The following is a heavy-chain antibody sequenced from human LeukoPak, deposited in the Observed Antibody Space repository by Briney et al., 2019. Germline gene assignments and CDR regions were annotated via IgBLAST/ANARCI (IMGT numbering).Heavy chain of an antibody. Sequence: PGGSLRLSCAASGFTFSSSAMSWVRQAPGKGLEWVSAISNNGGYTYYADSVQGRFTISRDNSKNTLYLQMNSLRAEDTAVYYCAKEAAAGDFDYWGQGTLVTVSS. D-gene: IGHD6-13*01. V-gene: IGHV3-23*01. J-gene: IGHJ4*02. CDR2: ISNNGGYT. CDR1: GFTFSSSA. CDR3: AKEAAAGDFDY.